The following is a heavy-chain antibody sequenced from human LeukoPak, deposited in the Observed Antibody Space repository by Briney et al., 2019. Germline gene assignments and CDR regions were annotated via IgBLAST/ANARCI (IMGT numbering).Heavy chain of an antibody. J-gene: IGHJ4*02. D-gene: IGHD2-2*01. V-gene: IGHV1-2*02. CDR1: GYTFTDYY. CDR2: INPNDGAT. CDR3: ARANFLYCSSSTCLLDY. Sequence: ASVKVSCKASGYTFTDYYMHWVRQAPGQGFEWMGWINPNDGATNYSQKFQGRVTMTRDTSISTAHMEVSRLRSDDTAVYYCARANFLYCSSSTCLLDYWGQGTLVTVSS.